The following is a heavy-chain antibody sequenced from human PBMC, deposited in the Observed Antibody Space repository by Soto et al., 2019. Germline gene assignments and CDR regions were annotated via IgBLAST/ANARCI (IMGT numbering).Heavy chain of an antibody. D-gene: IGHD1-20*01. J-gene: IGHJ4*02. V-gene: IGHV1-8*01. CDR1: GYPFITYD. CDR3: VTNGDLPSGALRY. Sequence: QVQLVQSGAEVKEPGASVKISCKASGYPFITYDVNWVRQATGQGLEWMGWMNCKSGDTGFAPKFQGRVTMTRDTSITTAYMELRNLRSDHAAVYYCVTNGDLPSGALRYWGQGAVVSVSS. CDR2: MNCKSGDT.